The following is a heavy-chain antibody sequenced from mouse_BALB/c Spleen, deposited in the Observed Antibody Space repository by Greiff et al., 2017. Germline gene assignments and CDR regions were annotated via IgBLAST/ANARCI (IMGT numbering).Heavy chain of an antibody. V-gene: IGHV2-9-2*01. J-gene: IGHJ3*01. CDR2: IWTGGGT. D-gene: IGHD2-4*01. Sequence: VKLVESGPGLVAPSQSLSITCTVSGFSLTSYDISWIRQPPGKGLEWLGVIWTGGGTNYNSAFMSRLSISKDNSKSQVFLKMNSLQTDDTAIYYCVRDDDYQAWFAYWGQGTLVTVSA. CDR3: VRDDDYQAWFAY. CDR1: GFSLTSYD.